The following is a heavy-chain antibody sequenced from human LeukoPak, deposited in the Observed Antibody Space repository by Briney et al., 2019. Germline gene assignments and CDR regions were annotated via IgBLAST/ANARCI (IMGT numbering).Heavy chain of an antibody. CDR3: ASGVYYYDSSGYYPSWEY. Sequence: QSGGSLRLSCAASGFTFSSYGMHWVRQAPGKGLGWVAVIWYDGTNKYYADSVKGRFTISRDNSKNTLYLQMNSLRAEDTAVYYCASGVYYYDSSGYYPSWEYWGQGTLVTVSS. J-gene: IGHJ4*02. V-gene: IGHV3-33*01. CDR1: GFTFSSYG. D-gene: IGHD3-22*01. CDR2: IWYDGTNK.